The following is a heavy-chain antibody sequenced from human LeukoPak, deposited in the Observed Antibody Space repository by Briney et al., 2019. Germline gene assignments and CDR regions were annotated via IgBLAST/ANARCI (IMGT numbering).Heavy chain of an antibody. CDR2: IIPIFGTA. D-gene: IGHD5-18*01. CDR3: ARSLNGYSYGYRAFDI. Sequence: SVKVSCKASGGTFSSYAISWVRQAPGQGLEWMGGIIPIFGTANYAQKFQGRVTITADESTSTAYMELSSLRSEDTAVYYCARSLNGYSYGYRAFDIWGQGTMVTVSS. J-gene: IGHJ3*02. V-gene: IGHV1-69*13. CDR1: GGTFSSYA.